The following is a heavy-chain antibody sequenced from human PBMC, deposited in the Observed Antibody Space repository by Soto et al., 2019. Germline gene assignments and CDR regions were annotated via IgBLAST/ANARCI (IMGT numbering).Heavy chain of an antibody. Sequence: GGSLRLSCAASGFTVSNNYMNWVRQAPGKGLEWVSVIYTGGRTYYADSVKGRFTISRDNSKNTLYLQMNSLRAEDTAVYYCARDPFDSGWFPLDYGGQGTLVTVPS. J-gene: IGHJ4*02. CDR3: ARDPFDSGWFPLDY. CDR2: IYTGGRT. V-gene: IGHV3-53*01. CDR1: GFTVSNNY. D-gene: IGHD6-19*01.